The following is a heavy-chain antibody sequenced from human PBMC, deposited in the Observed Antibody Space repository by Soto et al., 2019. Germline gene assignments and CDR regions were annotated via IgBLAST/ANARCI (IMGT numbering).Heavy chain of an antibody. D-gene: IGHD3-16*01. CDR1: GYTFTRSG. CDR3: ARECLAPYYSYGMDV. J-gene: IGHJ6*02. V-gene: IGHV1-18*01. CDR2: ISSYNGDT. Sequence: QVQLEQSGAEVKKPGASVKVSCKASGYTFTRSGISWVRQAPGQGPEWMGWISSYNGDTNYAQTFQGRVTMTTHTSTSTAYMELRSLRSDDTAVYYCARECLAPYYSYGMDVWGQGTPVTVSS.